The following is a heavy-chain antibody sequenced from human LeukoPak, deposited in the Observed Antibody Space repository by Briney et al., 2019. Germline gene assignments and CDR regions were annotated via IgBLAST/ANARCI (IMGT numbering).Heavy chain of an antibody. CDR1: GGSISSYY. Sequence: SETLSLTCTVSGGSISSYYWSWIRQPPGKGLEWIGYISYSGCTNYNPSLKSRVTISVDTSRNQFSLKLSSVTAADTAVYYCARGRLGGSGSYYNVLDYWGQGTLVTASS. D-gene: IGHD3-10*01. CDR2: ISYSGCT. CDR3: ARGRLGGSGSYYNVLDY. V-gene: IGHV4-59*01. J-gene: IGHJ4*02.